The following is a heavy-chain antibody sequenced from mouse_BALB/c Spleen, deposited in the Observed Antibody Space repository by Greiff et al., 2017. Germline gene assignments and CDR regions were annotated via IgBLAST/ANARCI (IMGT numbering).Heavy chain of an antibody. Sequence: VQLQQSGPELARPGASVKLSCKASGYTFTSYWMQWVKQRPGQGLEWIGAIYPGDGDTRYTQKFKGKATLTADKSSSTAYMQLSSLASEDSAVYYCARDTTAYWGQGTLVTVSA. V-gene: IGHV1-87*01. J-gene: IGHJ3*01. D-gene: IGHD1-1*01. CDR3: ARDTTAY. CDR2: IYPGDGDT. CDR1: GYTFTSYW.